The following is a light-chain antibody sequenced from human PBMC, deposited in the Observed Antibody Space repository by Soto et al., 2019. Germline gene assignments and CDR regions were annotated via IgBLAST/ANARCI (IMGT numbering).Light chain of an antibody. J-gene: IGLJ3*02. V-gene: IGLV8-61*01. CDR2: STN. CDR1: SGSVSTSYY. Sequence: QTVVTQEPSFSVSPGGTVTLTCGLSSGSVSTSYYPSWYQQTPGQAPRTLIYSTNTRSSGVPDRFSGSILGNKAALTITGAQADDESDYYCVLYMGSGISRWVFGGGTKLTVL. CDR3: VLYMGSGISRWV.